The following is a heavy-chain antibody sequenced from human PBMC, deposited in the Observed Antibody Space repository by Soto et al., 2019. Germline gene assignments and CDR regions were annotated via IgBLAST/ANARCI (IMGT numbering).Heavy chain of an antibody. CDR2: IYYSGST. CDR3: ARRRGFPYYYGMDV. D-gene: IGHD5-12*01. V-gene: IGHV4-59*12. J-gene: IGHJ6*02. CDR1: GGSISSYY. Sequence: SETLSLTCTVSGGSISSYYGSWIRQPPGKGLEWIGYIYYSGSTNYNPSLKSRVTISVDTSKNQFSLKLSSVTAADTAVYYCARRRGFPYYYGMDVWGQGTTVTVSS.